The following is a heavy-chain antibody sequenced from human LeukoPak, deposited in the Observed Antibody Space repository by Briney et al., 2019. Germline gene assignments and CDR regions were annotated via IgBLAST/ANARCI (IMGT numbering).Heavy chain of an antibody. D-gene: IGHD6-13*01. J-gene: IGHJ4*02. CDR2: IYSGVST. Sequence: PGGSLRLSCAASGFTVGSNYMSWVRQAPGKGPEWVSVIYSGVSTYYADSVKGRFTISRDNSKNTLSLQMNSLGVEDTAVYYCASPRIAGALDYWGQGTLVTVSS. CDR1: GFTVGSNY. V-gene: IGHV3-66*01. CDR3: ASPRIAGALDY.